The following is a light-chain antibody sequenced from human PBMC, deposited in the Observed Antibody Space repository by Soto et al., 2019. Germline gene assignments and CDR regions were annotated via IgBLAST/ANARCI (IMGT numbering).Light chain of an antibody. CDR3: MQGTHWPWT. Sequence: DVVMTQSPLSLPVTLGQPASISCRSSQSLVSSDGNTYLIWFQQRPGQSPRRLIYKVSNRDSGFPDRFSGSGSGTDFTLEISRVEAEDVGVYYCMQGTHWPWTFGQGTKVEIK. V-gene: IGKV2-30*01. J-gene: IGKJ1*01. CDR1: QSLVSSDGNTY. CDR2: KVS.